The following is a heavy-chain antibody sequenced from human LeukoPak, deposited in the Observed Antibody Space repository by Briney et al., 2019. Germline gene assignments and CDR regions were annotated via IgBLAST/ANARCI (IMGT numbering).Heavy chain of an antibody. CDR3: AKEGNPYYGGNSLGYFDY. V-gene: IGHV3-23*01. J-gene: IGHJ4*02. D-gene: IGHD4-23*01. Sequence: SVKGRFTISRDNSKNTLYLQMNSLRAEDTAVYYCAKEGNPYYGGNSLGYFDYWGQGTLVTVSS.